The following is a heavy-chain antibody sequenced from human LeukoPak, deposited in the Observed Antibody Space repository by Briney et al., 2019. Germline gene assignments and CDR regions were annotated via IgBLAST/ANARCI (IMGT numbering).Heavy chain of an antibody. V-gene: IGHV1-24*01. CDR1: GYTLTELS. CDR3: ARGSPYYYDSSGLRFDY. CDR2: FDPEDGET. Sequence: ASVKVSCKVSGYTLTELSMHWVRQAPGKGLEWMGGFDPEDGETIYAQKFQGRVTITTDESTSTAYMELSSLRSEDTAVYYCARGSPYYYDSSGLRFDYWGQGTLVTVSS. D-gene: IGHD3-22*01. J-gene: IGHJ4*02.